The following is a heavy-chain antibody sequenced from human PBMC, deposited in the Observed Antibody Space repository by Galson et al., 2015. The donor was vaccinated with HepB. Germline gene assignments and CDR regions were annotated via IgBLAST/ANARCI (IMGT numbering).Heavy chain of an antibody. Sequence: SLRLSCAASGFTFSSYWMSWVRQAPGKGLEWVANIEQDGSEKYCVDSVKGRFTISRDNAKNSLYLQMNSLRAEDTAVYYCAREEGYSSGWSGSGFGMDVWGQGTTVTVSS. CDR3: AREEGYSSGWSGSGFGMDV. CDR1: GFTFSSYW. V-gene: IGHV3-7*03. CDR2: IEQDGSEK. J-gene: IGHJ6*02. D-gene: IGHD6-19*01.